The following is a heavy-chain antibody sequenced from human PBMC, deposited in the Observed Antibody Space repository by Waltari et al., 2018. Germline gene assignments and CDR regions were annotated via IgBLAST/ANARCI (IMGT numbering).Heavy chain of an antibody. V-gene: IGHV3-74*01. CDR3: ALDLGGYAGS. CDR1: GFTFENFW. Sequence: EVQLVESGGGLVQPGVSLRLSCAASGFTFENFWMHWVRQVTGKGLVWGSRISNYGSTKTYEDSVEGRFTISRDNAKNTLYLQMNSLTVADTALYYCALDLGGYAGSWGQGTMVTVSS. CDR2: ISNYGSTK. D-gene: IGHD2-2*01. J-gene: IGHJ4*02.